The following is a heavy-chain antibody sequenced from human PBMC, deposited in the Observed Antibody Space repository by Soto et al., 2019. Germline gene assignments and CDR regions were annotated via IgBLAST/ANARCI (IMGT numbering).Heavy chain of an antibody. CDR1: GGSFNNYA. CDR3: AVAMVREILIFESSGMHV. J-gene: IGHJ6*02. D-gene: IGHD3-10*01. V-gene: IGHV1-69*01. CDR2: IIPNFDTP. Sequence: QVHLVQSGAEVKKPGSSVQVSCKTSGGSFNNYAVSWVRQAPGQRLEWMGGIIPNFDTPNYAQKFQDRVTIIADESTSTVYMELRSLRSNDTAVYYCAVAMVREILIFESSGMHVWGQGTTVIVSS.